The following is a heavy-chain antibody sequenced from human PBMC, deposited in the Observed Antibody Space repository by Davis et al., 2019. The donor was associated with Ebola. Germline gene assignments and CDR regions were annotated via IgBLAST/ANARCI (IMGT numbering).Heavy chain of an antibody. Sequence: SVKVSCKASGGTFSSYAISWVRQAPGQGLEWMGGIIPIFGTANYAQKFQGRVTITADKSTSTAYMELSSVTAADTAVYYCARVGSIAVAGVNYYYYYGMDVWGQGTTVTVSS. D-gene: IGHD6-19*01. V-gene: IGHV1-69*06. J-gene: IGHJ6*02. CDR3: ARVGSIAVAGVNYYYYYGMDV. CDR1: GGTFSSYA. CDR2: IIPIFGTA.